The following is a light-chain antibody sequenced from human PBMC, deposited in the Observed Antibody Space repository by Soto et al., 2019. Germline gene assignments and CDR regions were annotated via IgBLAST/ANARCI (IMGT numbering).Light chain of an antibody. J-gene: IGKJ1*01. V-gene: IGKV1-5*03. CDR2: KAS. Sequence: DIQMTQSPSTLSASVGDRVTITCRASQSISSWLDWYQQKPGKAPKLLIYKASSLESGVPSRLSGSGSGTEFTLTISSLQPDDFATYYCQQYNSYLWTFGQGTKVEIK. CDR3: QQYNSYLWT. CDR1: QSISSW.